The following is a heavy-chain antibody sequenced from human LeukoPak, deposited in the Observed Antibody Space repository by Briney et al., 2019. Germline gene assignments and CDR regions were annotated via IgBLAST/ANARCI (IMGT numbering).Heavy chain of an antibody. D-gene: IGHD3-10*01. V-gene: IGHV4-34*01. CDR2: INHSGST. J-gene: IGHJ5*02. CDR3: ARGRGVYYGSGRYNWFDP. CDR1: GESFSAYY. Sequence: SETLSLTCAVYGESFSAYYWSWIRQPPGKGLEWIGEINHSGSTNYNPSLKSRVTISVDTSKNQFSLKLSSVTAADTAVYYCARGRGVYYGSGRYNWFDPWGQGTLVTVSS.